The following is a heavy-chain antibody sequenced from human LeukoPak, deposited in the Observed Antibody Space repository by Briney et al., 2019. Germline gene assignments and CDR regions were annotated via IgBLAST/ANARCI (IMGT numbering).Heavy chain of an antibody. V-gene: IGHV3-21*01. J-gene: IGHJ4*02. CDR3: ARVVAVAGTVSGDY. CDR1: GLTFSSYA. CDR2: ISSSSSYI. D-gene: IGHD6-19*01. Sequence: TGGSLRFSCAASGLTFSSYAMTWVRQAPGKGLEWVSSISSSSSYIYYADSVKGRFTISRDNAKNSLYLQMNSLRAEDTAVYYCARVVAVAGTVSGDYWGQGTLVTVSS.